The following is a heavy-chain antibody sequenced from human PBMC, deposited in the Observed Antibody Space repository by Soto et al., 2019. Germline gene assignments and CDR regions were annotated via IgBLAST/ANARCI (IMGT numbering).Heavy chain of an antibody. D-gene: IGHD2-21*02. V-gene: IGHV4-30-4*01. CDR2: IHYSGST. Sequence: SEDLSLPWTVSGGSISRYVYFWRGIRQDPRKGPEWIGYIHYSGSTYYNPSLKTRVTKSVDTSKNQFSLKLSSVTAADTAVYYCAREVVVTAISPYYYYGMDVWGQGTTVTVSS. J-gene: IGHJ6*02. CDR1: GGSISRYVYF. CDR3: AREVVVTAISPYYYYGMDV.